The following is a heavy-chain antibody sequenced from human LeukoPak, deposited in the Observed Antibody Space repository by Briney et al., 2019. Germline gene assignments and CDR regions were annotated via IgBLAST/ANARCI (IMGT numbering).Heavy chain of an antibody. CDR2: ISGSGGST. Sequence: GGSLRLSCAASGFTFSSYAMSWVRQAPGKGLEWVSAISGSGGSTYYADSVKGRFTISRDNSKNTLYLQMNSPRAEDTAVYYCAKVSVAGIILGYWGQGTLVTVSS. V-gene: IGHV3-23*01. D-gene: IGHD6-19*01. J-gene: IGHJ4*02. CDR3: AKVSVAGIILGY. CDR1: GFTFSSYA.